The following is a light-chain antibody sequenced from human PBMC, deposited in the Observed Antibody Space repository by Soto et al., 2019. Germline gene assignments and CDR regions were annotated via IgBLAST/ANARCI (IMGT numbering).Light chain of an antibody. J-gene: IGKJ3*01. CDR3: QHYSTYSGT. CDR2: RAS. V-gene: IGKV1-5*03. Sequence: DVPMAQSPSTLSASVGDRVTITCRASQSIGDWLAWFQQKPGKAPALLIYRASYLESGVPSRFSGSGSWTEFTLTISSLQPDDFSTYYCQHYSTYSGTFGPGTTVEIK. CDR1: QSIGDW.